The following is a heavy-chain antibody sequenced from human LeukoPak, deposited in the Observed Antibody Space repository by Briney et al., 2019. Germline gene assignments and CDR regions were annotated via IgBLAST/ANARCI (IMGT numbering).Heavy chain of an antibody. V-gene: IGHV3-23*01. J-gene: IGHJ4*02. Sequence: PGGFLRLSCAASGFTFSSYAMSWVRQAPGKGLEWVSAISGSGGSTYYADSVKGRFTISRDNSKNTLYLQMNSLRAEDTAVYYCAKDGGYDFWSGYYMDYWGQGTLVTVSS. CDR3: AKDGGYDFWSGYYMDY. D-gene: IGHD3-3*01. CDR2: ISGSGGST. CDR1: GFTFSSYA.